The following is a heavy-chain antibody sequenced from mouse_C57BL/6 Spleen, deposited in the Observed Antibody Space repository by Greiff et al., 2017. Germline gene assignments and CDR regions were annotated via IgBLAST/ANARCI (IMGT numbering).Heavy chain of an antibody. CDR3: GNYDGSSTRYFDV. CDR1: GFNIKNTY. J-gene: IGHJ1*03. V-gene: IGHV14-3*01. CDR2: IDPANGNT. D-gene: IGHD1-1*01. Sequence: EVMLVESVAELVRPGASVKLSCTASGFNIKNTYMHWVKQRPEQGLEWIGRIDPANGNTKYAPKFQGKATITADTSSNTAYLQLSSLTSEDTAIYSGGNYDGSSTRYFDVWGTGTTVTVSS.